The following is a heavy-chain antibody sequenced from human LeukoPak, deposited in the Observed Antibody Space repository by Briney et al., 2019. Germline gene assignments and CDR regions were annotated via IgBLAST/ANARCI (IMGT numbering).Heavy chain of an antibody. CDR2: IYTSGST. D-gene: IGHD3-16*01. Sequence: SETLSLTYTVSGGSISSYYWSWIRQPAGPGLEWIGRIYTSGSTSYNPSLKSRVTMSVDTSKNQFSLKLSSVTAADPAVYYCARDRLAAYYYYYMDVWGKGTTVTISS. J-gene: IGHJ6*03. CDR1: GGSISSYY. CDR3: ARDRLAAYYYYYMDV. V-gene: IGHV4-4*07.